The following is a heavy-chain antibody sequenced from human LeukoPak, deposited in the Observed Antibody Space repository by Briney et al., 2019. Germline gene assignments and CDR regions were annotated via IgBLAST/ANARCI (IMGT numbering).Heavy chain of an antibody. J-gene: IGHJ4*02. Sequence: GGSLRLSCAASGFTFSSYAMSWVRQAPGKGLEWVSAISGSGGTTYYADSVKGRFTISRDNSKNTLYLQMNSLRAEDTAVYYCARDTGYGHFDYWGQGTLVTVSS. CDR1: GFTFSSYA. D-gene: IGHD5-18*01. CDR2: ISGSGGTT. CDR3: ARDTGYGHFDY. V-gene: IGHV3-23*01.